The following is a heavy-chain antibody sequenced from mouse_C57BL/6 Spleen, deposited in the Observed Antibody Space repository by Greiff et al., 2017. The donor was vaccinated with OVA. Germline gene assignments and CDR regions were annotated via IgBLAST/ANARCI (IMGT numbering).Heavy chain of an antibody. J-gene: IGHJ2*01. V-gene: IGHV1-22*01. CDR1: GYTFTDYN. CDR3: ARTLTTVAYY. D-gene: IGHD1-1*01. Sequence: VQLQQSGPELVKPGASVKMSCKASGYTFTDYNMHWVKQSHGKSLEWIGYINPNNGGTSYNQKFKGKATLTVNESSSTAYMELRSLTSEDSAVYYCARTLTTVAYYWGQGTTLTVSS. CDR2: INPNNGGT.